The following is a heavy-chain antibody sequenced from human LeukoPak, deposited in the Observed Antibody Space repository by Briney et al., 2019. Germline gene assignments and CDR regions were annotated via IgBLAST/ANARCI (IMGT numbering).Heavy chain of an antibody. CDR2: INHSGST. V-gene: IGHV4-34*01. CDR1: GGSFSGDY. CDR3: ARRSSRPYYYYGMDV. J-gene: IGHJ6*02. Sequence: PSETLSLTCAVYGGSFSGDYWSWIRQPPGKGLEWIGEINHSGSTNYSPSLKSRVTISVDTSKNQFSLKLSSVTAADTAVYYCARRSSRPYYYYGMDVWGQGTTVTVSS. D-gene: IGHD6-6*01.